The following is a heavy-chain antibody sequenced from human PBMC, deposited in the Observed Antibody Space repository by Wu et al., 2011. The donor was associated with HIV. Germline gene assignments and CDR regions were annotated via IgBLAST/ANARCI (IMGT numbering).Heavy chain of an antibody. J-gene: IGHJ6*02. CDR3: ARSFRDTYFYYYGISV. D-gene: IGHD3-16*02. CDR2: MNPNSGNT. Sequence: SVKVSCKTSGYTFTSFDINWVRQVTGQGLEWMGWMNPNSGNTGFAQEFQGRVTITRNTSINTAYMELSSLRSEDTAVYYCARSFRDTYFYYYGISVWGQGTTVTVSS. CDR1: GYTFTSFD. V-gene: IGHV1-8*03.